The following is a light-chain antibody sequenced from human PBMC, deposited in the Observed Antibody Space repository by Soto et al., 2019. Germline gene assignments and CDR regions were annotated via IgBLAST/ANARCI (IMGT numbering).Light chain of an antibody. CDR2: SAS. CDR3: QQYKDWPTT. Sequence: IVLTQSPATLSVSPGERATLSCWAIQTLDSMVAWYQQKSGQAPRLLIYSASDRSTGVPASFSGYGSGTDFTLTISRLQSEDLGVYYCQQYKDWPTTFGQGTKVEV. V-gene: IGKV3-15*01. CDR1: QTLDSM. J-gene: IGKJ1*01.